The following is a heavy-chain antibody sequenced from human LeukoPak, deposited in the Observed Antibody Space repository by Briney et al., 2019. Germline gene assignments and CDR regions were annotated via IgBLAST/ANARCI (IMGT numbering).Heavy chain of an antibody. CDR3: ARDSPRWLQLDY. D-gene: IGHD5-24*01. J-gene: IGHJ4*02. V-gene: IGHV1-2*02. CDR2: INPNSGGT. CDR1: EYTFTGYY. Sequence: ASVKVSCKASEYTFTGYYMHWVRQAPGQGLEWMGWINPNSGGTNYAQKFQGRVTMTRDTSISTAYMELSRLRSDDTAVYYCARDSPRWLQLDYWGQGTLVTVSS.